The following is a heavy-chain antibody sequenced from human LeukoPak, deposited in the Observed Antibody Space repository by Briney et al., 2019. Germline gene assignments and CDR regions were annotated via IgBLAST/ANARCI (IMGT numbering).Heavy chain of an antibody. CDR2: ISGSGGST. D-gene: IGHD3-10*01. CDR3: AKYQLWLDY. CDR1: GFTFSSYG. Sequence: GGTLRLSCAASGFTFSSYGMSWVRQAPGKGLEWVSAISGSGGSTYYADSVRGRFTISRDNSKNTLYLQMNSLRAEDTAVYYCAKYQLWLDYWGQGTLVTVSS. J-gene: IGHJ4*02. V-gene: IGHV3-23*01.